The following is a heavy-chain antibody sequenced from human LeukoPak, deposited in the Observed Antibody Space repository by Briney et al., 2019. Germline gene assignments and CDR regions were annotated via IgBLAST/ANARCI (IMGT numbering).Heavy chain of an antibody. D-gene: IGHD6-13*01. Sequence: VGSLRLSRAASGFTFSSYSMNWVRQAPGKGLEWVSSISSSSSYIYYADSVKGRFTISRDNAKNSLYLQMNSLRAEDTAVYYCAIVPNSFAAAGFRASDIWGQGTMVTVSS. CDR3: AIVPNSFAAAGFRASDI. V-gene: IGHV3-21*01. J-gene: IGHJ3*02. CDR1: GFTFSSYS. CDR2: ISSSSSYI.